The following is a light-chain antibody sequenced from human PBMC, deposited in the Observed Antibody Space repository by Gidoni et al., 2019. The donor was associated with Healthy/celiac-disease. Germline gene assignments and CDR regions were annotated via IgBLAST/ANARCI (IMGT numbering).Light chain of an antibody. J-gene: IGKJ3*01. V-gene: IGKV1-33*01. CDR2: DAS. CDR1: QDISNY. CDR3: QQYDNLPFT. Sequence: DIQMTQSPSSLSASVGDRVTITCQASQDISNYLNWYQQKPGKAPKLLIYDASNVETGVPSRFSGSGSGTDFTFTISSLQPEDIATYYCQQYDNLPFTCXPXTKVDIK.